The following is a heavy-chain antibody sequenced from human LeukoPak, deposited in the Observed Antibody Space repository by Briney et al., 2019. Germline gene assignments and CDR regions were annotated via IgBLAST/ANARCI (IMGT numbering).Heavy chain of an antibody. CDR1: GYTFISYY. D-gene: IGHD6-19*01. V-gene: IGHV1-46*01. J-gene: IGHJ6*02. CDR3: ASLIATSSGWPRDYYYYGMDV. CDR2: INPSGGST. Sequence: ASVKVSCKASGYTFISYYMHWVRQAPGQGLEWMGIINPSGGSTSYAQKFQGRVTMTRDASTSTVYMELSSLRSEDTAVYYCASLIATSSGWPRDYYYYGMDVWGQGTTVTVSS.